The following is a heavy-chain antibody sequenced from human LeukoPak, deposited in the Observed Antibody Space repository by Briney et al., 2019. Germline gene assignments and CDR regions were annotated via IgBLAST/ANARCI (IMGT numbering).Heavy chain of an antibody. J-gene: IGHJ4*02. V-gene: IGHV1-69*06. D-gene: IGHD3-10*01. CDR3: ARGDGSGSYYCVY. CDR2: IIPIFGTA. CDR1: GGTFSSYA. Sequence: SVKVSCKASGGTFSSYAISWVRQAPGQGLEWMGGIIPIFGTANYAQKFQGRVTTTADKSTSTAYMELSSLRSEDTAVYYCARGDGSGSYYCVYWGQGTLVTVSS.